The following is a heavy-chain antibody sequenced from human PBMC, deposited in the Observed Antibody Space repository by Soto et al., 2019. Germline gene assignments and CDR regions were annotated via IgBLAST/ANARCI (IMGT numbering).Heavy chain of an antibody. V-gene: IGHV3-11*01. Sequence: QVQLAESGGGLVKSGGSLTLSCSTSGFFFTDYFMSWIRQAPGTGLEWVSYISPSGDVTHYADSVKGRFTISRDNTKNSLFLQMSSLVDDDTAVYYCARQLERRVGAASHWGQGTRVSVSS. CDR1: GFFFTDYF. CDR3: ARQLERRVGAASH. CDR2: ISPSGDVT. J-gene: IGHJ4*02. D-gene: IGHD1-26*01.